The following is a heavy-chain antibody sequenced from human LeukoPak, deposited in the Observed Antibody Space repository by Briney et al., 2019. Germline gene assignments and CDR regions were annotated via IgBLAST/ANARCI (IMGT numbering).Heavy chain of an antibody. V-gene: IGHV3-30*03. Sequence: GGSLRLSCAASGFIFSSHAMHWVRQAPGKGLEWVAVISYAGDDGSNIYYADSVKGRFTISRDNSKSTLYLQMNSLRPEDTAVYYCARGHIAVAGFYGAGPSDYWGQGTLVTVSS. CDR2: ISYAGDDGSNI. CDR1: GFIFSSHA. CDR3: ARGHIAVAGFYGAGPSDY. J-gene: IGHJ4*02. D-gene: IGHD6-19*01.